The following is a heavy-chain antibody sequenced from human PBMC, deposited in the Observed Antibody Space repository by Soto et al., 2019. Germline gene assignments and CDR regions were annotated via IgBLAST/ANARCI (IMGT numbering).Heavy chain of an antibody. J-gene: IGHJ2*01. D-gene: IGHD4-17*01. CDR3: ARASRDYGDYGGILPSL. V-gene: IGHV4-34*01. Sequence: SETLSLTCAVYGGSFSGYYWSWIRQPPGKGLEWIGEINHSGSTNYNPSLKSRVTISVDTSKNQFSLKLSSVTAADTAVYYCARASRDYGDYGGILPSLSGRGTLVTVSS. CDR2: INHSGST. CDR1: GGSFSGYY.